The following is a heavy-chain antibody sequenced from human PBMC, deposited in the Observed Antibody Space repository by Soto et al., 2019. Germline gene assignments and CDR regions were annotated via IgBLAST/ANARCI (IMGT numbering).Heavy chain of an antibody. V-gene: IGHV3-23*01. CDR3: AQSLSIKVFRVITTFDS. CDR1: GFNFSNYA. J-gene: IGHJ4*02. Sequence: EVQLLESGGDFKQPGGSLRLSCEGSGFNFSNYALNWVRQAPGKRLEWVSVISGNSGTTYYAASVKGRFTISRDNSKKTLHLQMNSLRDAATAVYSCAQSLSIKVFRVITTFDSWGQGTLVTVSS. D-gene: IGHD3-3*01. CDR2: ISGNSGTT.